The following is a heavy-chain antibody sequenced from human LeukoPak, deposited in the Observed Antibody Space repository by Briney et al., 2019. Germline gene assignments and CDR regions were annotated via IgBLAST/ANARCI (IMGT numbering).Heavy chain of an antibody. Sequence: GESLKISCKGSGYSFTSYWIGWVRQMPGKGLEWMGIIYPGDSDTRYSPSFQGQVTISADKSISTAYLQWSSLKASDTAMYYCARRITLRYYDSSGYLYYFDYWGQGTLVTVSS. CDR2: IYPGDSDT. CDR1: GYSFTSYW. J-gene: IGHJ4*02. D-gene: IGHD3-22*01. V-gene: IGHV5-51*01. CDR3: ARRITLRYYDSSGYLYYFDY.